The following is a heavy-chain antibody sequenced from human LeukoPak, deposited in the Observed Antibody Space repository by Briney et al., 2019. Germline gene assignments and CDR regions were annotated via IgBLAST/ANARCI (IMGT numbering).Heavy chain of an antibody. D-gene: IGHD6-19*01. CDR3: AKAKDVGSGWYSFDY. Sequence: PGGSLRLSCAASGFTFDDHAMHWVRQAPGKGLEWVSGISWNTVAIGYADSVKGRFTISRDNAKNSLYLQMNSLRPEDTALYYCAKAKDVGSGWYSFDYWGRGTLVTVSS. V-gene: IGHV3-9*01. J-gene: IGHJ4*02. CDR2: ISWNTVAI. CDR1: GFTFDDHA.